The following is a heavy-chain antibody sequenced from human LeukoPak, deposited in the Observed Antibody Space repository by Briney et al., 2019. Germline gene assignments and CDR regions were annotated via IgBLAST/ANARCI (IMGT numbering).Heavy chain of an antibody. Sequence: ASVKVSCKASGYTFTSYGISWVRQAPGQGLEWMGWISAYNGNANYAQKLQGRVTMTTDTSTSTAYMELRSLRSDGTAVYYCARGRSCSGGSCDYFDYWGQGTLVTVSS. D-gene: IGHD2-15*01. CDR2: ISAYNGNA. V-gene: IGHV1-18*01. J-gene: IGHJ4*02. CDR1: GYTFTSYG. CDR3: ARGRSCSGGSCDYFDY.